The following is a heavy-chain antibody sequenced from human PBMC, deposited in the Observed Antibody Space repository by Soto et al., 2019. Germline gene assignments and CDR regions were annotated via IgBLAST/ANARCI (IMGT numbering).Heavy chain of an antibody. CDR2: IYPGDSDT. CDR1: GYTFTNYW. J-gene: IGHJ6*02. V-gene: IGHV5-51*01. CDR3: AASIFYYGMDV. Sequence: GESLKISCKGSGYTFTNYWIGWVRQMPGKGLEWMGIIYPGDSDTKYNPSFQGQVTISADKSITTTYLQWSSLKASDTAIYYCAASIFYYGMDVWGQRPTVTVSS.